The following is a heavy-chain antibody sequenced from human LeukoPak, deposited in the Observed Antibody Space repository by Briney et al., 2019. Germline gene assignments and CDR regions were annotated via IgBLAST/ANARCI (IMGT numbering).Heavy chain of an antibody. D-gene: IGHD1-20*01. CDR1: GYTFTGYY. J-gene: IGHJ3*02. CDR2: INPNSGGT. V-gene: IGHV1-2*02. CDR3: ARDGITGTRDAFYI. Sequence: ASVKVSCKASGYTFTGYYMHWVRQAPGQGLEWMGWINPNSGGTNYAQKFQGRVTMTRDTSISTAYMELSRLRSDDTAVYYCARDGITGTRDAFYIWGQGTMVTVSS.